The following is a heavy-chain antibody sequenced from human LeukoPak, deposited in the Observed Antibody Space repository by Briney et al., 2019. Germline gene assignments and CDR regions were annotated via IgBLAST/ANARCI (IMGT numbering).Heavy chain of an antibody. V-gene: IGHV1-2*02. J-gene: IGHJ6*02. CDR3: ARVHYDYVWGSPLYYGMDV. CDR2: INPNSGGT. CDR1: GYTFTSYD. D-gene: IGHD3-16*01. Sequence: ASVKVSCKASGYTFTSYDINWVRQAPGQGLEWMGWINPNSGGTNYAQKFQGRVTMTRDTSISTAYMELSRLRSDDTAVYYCARVHYDYVWGSPLYYGMDVWGQGTTVTVSS.